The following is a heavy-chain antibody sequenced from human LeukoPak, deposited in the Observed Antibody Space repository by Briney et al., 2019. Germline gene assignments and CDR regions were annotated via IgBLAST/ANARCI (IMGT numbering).Heavy chain of an antibody. CDR1: GGSNSSYY. J-gene: IGHJ2*01. CDR2: IYYSGST. D-gene: IGHD1-26*01. Sequence: PSETLSLTCTVSGGSNSSYYWSWIRQPPGMELEWIGCIYYSGSTNYNPSLKSRVTISVDTSKYQFSLRQTSVTAADTAVYYCARSFLGDWYFDLWGRGTLVTVSS. V-gene: IGHV4-59*01. CDR3: ARSFLGDWYFDL.